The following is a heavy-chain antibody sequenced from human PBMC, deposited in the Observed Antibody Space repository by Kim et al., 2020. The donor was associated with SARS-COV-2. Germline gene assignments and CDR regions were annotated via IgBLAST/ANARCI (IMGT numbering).Heavy chain of an antibody. CDR3: AVGGATRWGAVPGWFDP. CDR2: INPNSGGT. Sequence: ASVKVSCKASGYTFTGYYMHWVRQAPGQGLEWMGWINPNSGGTNYAQKFQGWVTMTRDTSISTAYMELSRLRSDDTAVYYCAVGGATRWGAVPGWFDPWGQGTLVTVSS. D-gene: IGHD1-26*01. J-gene: IGHJ5*02. V-gene: IGHV1-2*04. CDR1: GYTFTGYY.